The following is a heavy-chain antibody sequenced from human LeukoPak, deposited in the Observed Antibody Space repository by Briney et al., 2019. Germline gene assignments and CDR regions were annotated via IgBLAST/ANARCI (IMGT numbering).Heavy chain of an antibody. V-gene: IGHV1-2*06. CDR1: GYTFTGYY. CDR3: ARDPIYSSSFPGYDY. D-gene: IGHD6-6*01. Sequence: ASVKVSCKASGYTFTGYYIHWVRQAPGQGLEWMGRINPNSGGTNYAQKFQGRVAMTRDTSISTAYMELSRLRSDDTAVYYYARDPIYSSSFPGYDYWGQGTLVTVSS. CDR2: INPNSGGT. J-gene: IGHJ4*02.